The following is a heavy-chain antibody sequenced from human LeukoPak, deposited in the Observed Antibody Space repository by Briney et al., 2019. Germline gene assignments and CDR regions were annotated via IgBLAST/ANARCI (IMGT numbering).Heavy chain of an antibody. J-gene: IGHJ4*02. CDR3: AREWYYGGH. CDR2: IWYDGSNK. Sequence: GGSLRLSCAASGFTSSSYGMHWVRQAPGKGLEWVAVIWYDGSNKYYADSVKGRFTISRDNSNNTLYLQMNSLRTEDTAVYYCAREWYYGGHWGQGTLVTVSS. CDR1: GFTSSSYG. V-gene: IGHV3-33*01. D-gene: IGHD4-23*01.